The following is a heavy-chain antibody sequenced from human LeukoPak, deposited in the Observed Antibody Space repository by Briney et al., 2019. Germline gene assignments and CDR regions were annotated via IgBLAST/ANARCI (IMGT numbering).Heavy chain of an antibody. V-gene: IGHV1-69*06. Sequence: AAVKVSCKASGGTFSSYANSWVRDAPGQGLECMGGIIPIFGTANYTQKFQGRVTITADKSTSTAYMELSSLRSEDTAVYYCARDAGGCSSTSCYRRYYYYYGMDVWGKGTTVTVSS. CDR2: IIPIFGTA. CDR3: ARDAGGCSSTSCYRRYYYYYGMDV. J-gene: IGHJ6*04. D-gene: IGHD2-2*01. CDR1: GGTFSSYA.